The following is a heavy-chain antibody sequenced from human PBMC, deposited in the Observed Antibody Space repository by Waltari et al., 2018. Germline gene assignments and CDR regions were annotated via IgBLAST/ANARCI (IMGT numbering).Heavy chain of an antibody. V-gene: IGHV1-69*11. CDR1: GGTFSSYA. CDR2: IIPILGKA. Sequence: QVQLVQSGAEVKKPGSSVKVSCKASGGTFSSYAISWVRQAPGQGLEWMGRIIPILGKANYAQKSKGRVTITADESTSTAYRGLSIRRSEDTAVYYCGRMGGAGATPRPTRPFDYWGQGTLVTVSS. D-gene: IGHD1-26*01. J-gene: IGHJ4*02. CDR3: GRMGGAGATPRPTRPFDY.